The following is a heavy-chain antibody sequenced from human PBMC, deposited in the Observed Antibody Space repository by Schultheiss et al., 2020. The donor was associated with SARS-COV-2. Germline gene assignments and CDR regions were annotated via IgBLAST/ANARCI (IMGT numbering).Heavy chain of an antibody. CDR3: ARDGDGPYDILTGYYWDFDY. Sequence: GESLKISCAASGFTFSSYAMHWVRQAPGKGLEWVAVISYDGSNKYYADSVKGRFTISRDNSKNTLYLQMNSLRAEDTAVYYCARDGDGPYDILTGYYWDFDYWGQGTLVTVSS. D-gene: IGHD3-9*01. CDR1: GFTFSSYA. V-gene: IGHV3-30-3*01. CDR2: ISYDGSNK. J-gene: IGHJ4*02.